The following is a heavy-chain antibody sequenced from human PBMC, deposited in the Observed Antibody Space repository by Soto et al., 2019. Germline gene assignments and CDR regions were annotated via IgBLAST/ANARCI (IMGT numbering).Heavy chain of an antibody. CDR3: ARGIYDTTVGTAFDI. D-gene: IGHD3-22*01. CDR2: TYYRSKWYS. V-gene: IGHV6-1*01. CDR1: GDSVSSNSVV. Sequence: SQTLSLTCAISGDSVSSNSVVWNWIRQSPSRGLEWLGRTYYRSKWYSEYVVFVKSRITINPDTSKNQFSLQLNSVTPEDTAVYYCARGIYDTTVGTAFDIWRQGTKVTVSS. J-gene: IGHJ3*02.